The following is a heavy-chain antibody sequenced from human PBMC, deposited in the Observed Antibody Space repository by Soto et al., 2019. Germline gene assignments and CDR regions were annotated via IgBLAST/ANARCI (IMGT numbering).Heavy chain of an antibody. D-gene: IGHD1-1*01. V-gene: IGHV4-4*07. CDR2: IYTSGST. J-gene: IGHJ5*02. CDR1: GGSISSYY. CDR3: ARDVVRWNANWFDP. Sequence: PSETLSLTCTVSGGSISSYYWSWIRQPAGKGLEWIGRIYTSGSTNYNPSLKSRVTMLVDTSKNQFSLKLSSVTAADTAVYYCARDVVRWNANWFDPWGQGTLVTVSS.